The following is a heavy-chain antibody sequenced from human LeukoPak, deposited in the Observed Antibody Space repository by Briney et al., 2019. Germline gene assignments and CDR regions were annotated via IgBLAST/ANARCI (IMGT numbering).Heavy chain of an antibody. Sequence: GGSLRLSCVASGFSFGSYGMGWVRQAPGEGMEWVANMKHDGIEKYHVDSVKGRFTISRDNTKNSLYLHMSSLRVEDTAVYYCAREGREGYNYPALDFWGQGILVAVSS. CDR1: GFSFGSYG. CDR3: AREGREGYNYPALDF. V-gene: IGHV3-7*05. J-gene: IGHJ4*02. D-gene: IGHD5-24*01. CDR2: MKHDGIEK.